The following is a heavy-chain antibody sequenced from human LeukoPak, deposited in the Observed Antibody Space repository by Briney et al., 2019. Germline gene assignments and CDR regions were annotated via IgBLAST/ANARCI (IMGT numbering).Heavy chain of an antibody. CDR3: ARAYGYFLGYYYYYMDV. D-gene: IGHD3-16*01. J-gene: IGHJ6*03. V-gene: IGHV1-2*02. Sequence: ASVKVSCKASGYTFTGYYMHWVRQAPGQGLEWMGWINPNSGGTNYAQKLQGRVTMTTDTSTSTAYMELSSLRSEDTAVYYCARAYGYFLGYYYYYMDVWGKGTTVTVSS. CDR1: GYTFTGYY. CDR2: INPNSGGT.